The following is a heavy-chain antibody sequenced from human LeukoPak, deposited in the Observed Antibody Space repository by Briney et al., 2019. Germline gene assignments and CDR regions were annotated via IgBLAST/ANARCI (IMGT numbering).Heavy chain of an antibody. CDR1: GGSISSYY. CDR2: IYCSGST. Sequence: SETLSLTCTVSGGSISSYYWSWIRQPPGKGLEWIGYIYCSGSTHYKPSLKSRVTISVDTSKNHFSLNLTSVTAADTAVYYCARCVSSSWYSACWFDPWGQGTLVTVSS. CDR3: ARCVSSSWYSACWFDP. V-gene: IGHV4-59*08. J-gene: IGHJ5*02. D-gene: IGHD6-13*01.